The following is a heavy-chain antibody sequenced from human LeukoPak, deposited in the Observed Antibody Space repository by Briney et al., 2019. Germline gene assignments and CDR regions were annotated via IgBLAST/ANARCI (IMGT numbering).Heavy chain of an antibody. CDR1: GYTFTGYY. V-gene: IGHV1-2*06. Sequence: ASVEVSCKASGYTFTGYYMHWVRQAPGQGLEWMGRINPNSGGTNYAQKFQGRVTMTRDTSISTAYMELSRLRSDDTAVYYCARDFVQWLVYFDYWGQGTLVTVSS. J-gene: IGHJ4*02. CDR2: INPNSGGT. CDR3: ARDFVQWLVYFDY. D-gene: IGHD6-19*01.